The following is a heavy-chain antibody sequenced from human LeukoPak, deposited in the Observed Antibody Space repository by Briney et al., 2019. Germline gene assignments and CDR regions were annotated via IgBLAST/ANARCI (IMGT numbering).Heavy chain of an antibody. D-gene: IGHD1-26*01. CDR2: INPNSGGT. CDR1: GYTFTNFG. Sequence: AASVKVSCKASGYTFTNFGINWVRQAPGQGLEWMGWINPNSGGTNSAQKFQGRVTMTRDTSISTAYMELSRLRSDDTAVYYCAREETSGSSSAFDIWGQGTMVTVSS. J-gene: IGHJ3*02. V-gene: IGHV1-2*02. CDR3: AREETSGSSSAFDI.